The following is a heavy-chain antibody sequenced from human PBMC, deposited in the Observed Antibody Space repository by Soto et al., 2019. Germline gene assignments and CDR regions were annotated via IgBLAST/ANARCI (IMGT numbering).Heavy chain of an antibody. Sequence: QVELVQSGAEVKEPGASVKVSCKASGYTSTSYYIQWVRQTPRQGLEWMGTINPNDGTIIYAEQFQGRIRMTRDMSTKTFYMELRSLRSEDTAVYYCVRDSITLVREVDQPALQFDPWGQGTLVTVVS. V-gene: IGHV1-46*01. J-gene: IGHJ5*02. D-gene: IGHD3-10*01. CDR3: VRDSITLVREVDQPALQFDP. CDR1: GYTSTSYY. CDR2: INPNDGTI.